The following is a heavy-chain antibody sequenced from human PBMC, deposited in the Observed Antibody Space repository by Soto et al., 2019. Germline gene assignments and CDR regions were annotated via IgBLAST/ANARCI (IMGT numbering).Heavy chain of an antibody. CDR2: IIHIFGTA. Sequence: QVQLVQSGAEVKKPGSSVKVSCKASGGTFSTYTITWVRQAPGQGLEWMGGIIHIFGTANYPQKFQGRVTITADESTRTAYMEMSSLRSEDTAVYYCARSQDSSGYWNNCFDPWGQGTLVTVSS. CDR3: ARSQDSSGYWNNCFDP. V-gene: IGHV1-69*01. CDR1: GGTFSTYT. J-gene: IGHJ5*02. D-gene: IGHD3-22*01.